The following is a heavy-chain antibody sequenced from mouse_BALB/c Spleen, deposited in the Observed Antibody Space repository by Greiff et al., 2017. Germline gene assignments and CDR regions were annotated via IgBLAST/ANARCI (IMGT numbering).Heavy chain of an antibody. V-gene: IGHV5-6-3*01. CDR1: GFTFSSYG. CDR3: ARDHYYGSSYVSWFAY. D-gene: IGHD1-1*01. CDR2: INSNGGST. J-gene: IGHJ3*01. Sequence: EVKLMESGGGLVQPGGSLKLSCAASGFTFSSYGMSWVRQTPDKRLELVATINSNGGSTYYPDSVKGRFTISRDNAKNTLYLQMSSLKSEDTAMYYCARDHYYGSSYVSWFAYWGQGTLVTVSA.